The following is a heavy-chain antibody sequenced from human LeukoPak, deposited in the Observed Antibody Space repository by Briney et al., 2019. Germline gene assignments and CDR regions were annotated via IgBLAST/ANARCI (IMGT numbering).Heavy chain of an antibody. J-gene: IGHJ4*02. V-gene: IGHV3-30*02. Sequence: GGSLRLSCAASGFTFSSYGMHWVRQAPGKGLEWVAFIRYDGSNKYYADSVKGRFTISRDNSKNTLYLQMNSLRAEDTAVYYCAKDGSLGLRLGELTIWGQGTLVTVSS. D-gene: IGHD3-16*01. CDR1: GFTFSSYG. CDR3: AKDGSLGLRLGELTI. CDR2: IRYDGSNK.